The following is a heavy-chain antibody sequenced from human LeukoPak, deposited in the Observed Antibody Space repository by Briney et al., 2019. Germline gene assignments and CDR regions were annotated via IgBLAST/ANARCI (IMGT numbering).Heavy chain of an antibody. CDR2: ISGSGGST. CDR1: GFTFSTYA. D-gene: IGHD5-24*01. CDR3: AKENGYNYHFDY. V-gene: IGHV3-23*01. Sequence: GGSLRLSCAASGFTFSTYAMSWVRQAPGKGLEWVSAISGSGGSTNYADSVKGRFTISRDNSKNTLYLQVNSLRAEDTAVYYCAKENGYNYHFDYWGQGTLVTVSS. J-gene: IGHJ4*02.